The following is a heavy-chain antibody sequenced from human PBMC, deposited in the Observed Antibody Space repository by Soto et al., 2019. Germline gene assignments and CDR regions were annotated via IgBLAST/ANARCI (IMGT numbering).Heavy chain of an antibody. CDR2: INPSGGST. CDR1: GYTFTSYY. CDR3: ARDRGHSSSWDYFDY. D-gene: IGHD6-13*01. V-gene: IGHV1-46*01. J-gene: IGHJ4*02. Sequence: GASVKVSCKASGYTFTSYYMHWVRQAPGQGLEWLGIINPSGGSTSYAQKFRGRVAMTRATSTSTVYMELSSLRSEDTAVYYCARDRGHSSSWDYFDYSGLGTLVTVSS.